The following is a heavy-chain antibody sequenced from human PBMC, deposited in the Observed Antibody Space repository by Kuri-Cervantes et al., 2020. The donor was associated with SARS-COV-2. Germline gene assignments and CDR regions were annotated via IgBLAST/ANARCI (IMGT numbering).Heavy chain of an antibody. CDR1: GYSFTTYW. CDR3: ARRAYGEQVDYYYMDV. J-gene: IGHJ6*03. CDR2: IYPGDSDT. D-gene: IGHD4-17*01. V-gene: IGHV5-51*01. Sequence: GESLKISCKGSGYSFTTYWIGWVRQMPGKGLEWMGIIYPGDSDTRYSPSFQGQVTISADKSISTAFLQWSSLKASDIAIYYCARRAYGEQVDYYYMDVWGKGTTVTVSS.